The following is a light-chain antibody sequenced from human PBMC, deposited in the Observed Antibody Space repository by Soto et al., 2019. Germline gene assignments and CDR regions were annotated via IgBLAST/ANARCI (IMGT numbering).Light chain of an antibody. CDR3: SSYAGSNTVV. J-gene: IGLJ2*01. CDR2: EVN. CDR1: SSDVGGYNY. V-gene: IGLV2-8*01. Sequence: QSALTQPPSASGSPGQSVTLSCTGTSSDVGGYNYVSWYQQHPGKAPKLVLYEVNKRPSGVPDRFSGSKSGNTASLTVSGLLAEDEADYYCSSYAGSNTVVFGGGTKLTVL.